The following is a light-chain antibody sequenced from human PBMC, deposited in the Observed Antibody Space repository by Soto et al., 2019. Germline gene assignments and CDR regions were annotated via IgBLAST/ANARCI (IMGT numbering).Light chain of an antibody. V-gene: IGKV1-5*01. CDR3: QQYNSYSL. J-gene: IGKJ4*01. CDR2: DVS. Sequence: DIQMTQSPSTLSASVGHRVTITCRASQSISSWLAWYQQKPGKAPNLLIYDVSSLESGVSSRFSGSGSGTEFTLTISSLQPDDFATYYCQQYNSYSLFGGGTKVDIK. CDR1: QSISSW.